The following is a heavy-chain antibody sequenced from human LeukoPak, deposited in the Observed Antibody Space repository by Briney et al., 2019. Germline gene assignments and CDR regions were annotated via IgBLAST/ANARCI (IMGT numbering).Heavy chain of an antibody. CDR2: INHSGST. CDR3: AREGVVGAYGHFDY. D-gene: IGHD2-15*01. CDR1: GGSFSGYY. V-gene: IGHV4-34*01. J-gene: IGHJ4*02. Sequence: PSETLSLTCAVYGGSFSGYYWSWVRQPPGKGLEWIGEINHSGSTNYNPSLKSRVTISVDTSKNQFSLKLSSVTAADTAVYYCAREGVVGAYGHFDYWGQGTLVTVSS.